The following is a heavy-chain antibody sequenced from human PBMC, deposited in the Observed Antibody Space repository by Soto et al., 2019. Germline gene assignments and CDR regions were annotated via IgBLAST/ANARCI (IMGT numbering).Heavy chain of an antibody. V-gene: IGHV1-18*01. CDR3: ASGTWGRYYYYGMDV. Sequence: GASVKVSCKASGYTFTSYGISWVRQAPGQGLEWMGWISAYNGNTNYAQKLQGRVTTTTDTSTSTAYMELRSLRSDDTAVYYCASGTWGRYYYYGMDVWGQGTTVTVSS. J-gene: IGHJ6*02. CDR2: ISAYNGNT. CDR1: GYTFTSYG. D-gene: IGHD7-27*01.